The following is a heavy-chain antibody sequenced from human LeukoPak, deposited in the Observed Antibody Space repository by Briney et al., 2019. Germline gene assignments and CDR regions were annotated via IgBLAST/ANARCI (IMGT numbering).Heavy chain of an antibody. CDR3: ARAYDYVGDAFDI. D-gene: IGHD3-16*01. CDR2: INSDGSAT. Sequence: PGGSLRLSCAASGFTLSRYWMHWVRQAPGKGLVWVSRINSDGSATTYADSVKGRFTTSRDNAKNTLYLQMNSLRAEDTAVYYCARAYDYVGDAFDIWGQGTMVTVSS. CDR1: GFTLSRYW. V-gene: IGHV3-74*01. J-gene: IGHJ3*02.